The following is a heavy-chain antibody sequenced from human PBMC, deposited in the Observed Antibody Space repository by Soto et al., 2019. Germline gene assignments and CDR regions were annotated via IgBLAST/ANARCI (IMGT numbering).Heavy chain of an antibody. CDR3: VKDSRYCSGGSCYSVVDY. CDR1: GFTFSSYS. Sequence: GGSLRLSCAASGFTFSSYSMNWVRQAPGKGLEWVSSISSSSSYIYYADSVKGRFTISRDNAKNSLYLQMNSLRAEDTAVYYCVKDSRYCSGGSCYSVVDYWGQGTLVTVSS. V-gene: IGHV3-21*01. CDR2: ISSSSSYI. D-gene: IGHD2-15*01. J-gene: IGHJ4*02.